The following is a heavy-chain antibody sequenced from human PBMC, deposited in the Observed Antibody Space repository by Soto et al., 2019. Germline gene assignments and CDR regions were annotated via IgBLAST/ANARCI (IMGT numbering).Heavy chain of an antibody. CDR1: GFSFRSYA. J-gene: IGHJ4*02. CDR3: ARARLDPPDLEH. V-gene: IGHV3-30-3*01. Sequence: QVQLVESGGGVVQPGRSLRLSCAASGFSFRSYAMHWVRQAPGKGLEWVAVMSYDGSDKDYADSVKGRFTISRDNSKNTLYLQVGGLRAGDSTVYYGARARLDPPDLEHWGQGTLVSVSS. CDR2: MSYDGSDK. D-gene: IGHD3-16*01.